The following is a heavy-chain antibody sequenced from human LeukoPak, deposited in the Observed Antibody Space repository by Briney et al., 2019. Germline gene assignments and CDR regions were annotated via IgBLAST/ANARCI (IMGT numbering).Heavy chain of an antibody. CDR3: AKGVAVASPYYFDY. D-gene: IGHD6-19*01. J-gene: IGHJ4*02. Sequence: GGSLRLSCAASGFTFSSYAMSWVRQAPGKGLEWVSPISGSGSSTYYADSVKGRFPISRDNSKNTLYLQMNSLRAEDTAVYYCAKGVAVASPYYFDYWGQGTLVTVSS. CDR1: GFTFSSYA. CDR2: ISGSGSST. V-gene: IGHV3-23*01.